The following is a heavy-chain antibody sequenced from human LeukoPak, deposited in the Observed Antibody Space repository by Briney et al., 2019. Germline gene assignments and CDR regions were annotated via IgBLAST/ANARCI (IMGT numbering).Heavy chain of an antibody. CDR1: GFTFSSYG. J-gene: IGHJ4*02. CDR2: ISYDGSNK. V-gene: IGHV3-30*03. Sequence: GGSLRLSCAASGFTFSSYGMHWVRQAPGKGLEWVAVISYDGSNKYYADSVKGRYTISRDNSKNTLYLQMNSLRAEDTAVYYCARGPSSQFRTDYWGQGTLVTVSS. CDR3: ARGPSSQFRTDY. D-gene: IGHD2-2*01.